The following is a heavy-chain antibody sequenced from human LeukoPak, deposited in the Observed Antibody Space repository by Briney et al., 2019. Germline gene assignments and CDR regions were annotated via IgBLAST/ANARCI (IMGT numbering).Heavy chain of an antibody. J-gene: IGHJ4*02. Sequence: GGSLRLSCAASGFTFSSYEMNWVRQAPGKGLEGVSYISSSGSTIYYAASVKGRLTISRDNAKNSLFLQMNSLRAEDTAVYYCTRERKSGIAAFDYWGQGAMVTDSS. CDR1: GFTFSSYE. CDR3: TRERKSGIAAFDY. D-gene: IGHD6-13*01. V-gene: IGHV3-48*03. CDR2: ISSSGSTI.